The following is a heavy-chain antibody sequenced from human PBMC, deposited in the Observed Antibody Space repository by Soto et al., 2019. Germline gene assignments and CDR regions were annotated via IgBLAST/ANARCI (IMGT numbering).Heavy chain of an antibody. D-gene: IGHD1-26*01. CDR3: ARDSGSYYWYFDL. J-gene: IGHJ2*01. Sequence: GGSLRLSCAASGFTVSSNYMSWVRQAPGKGLEWVSVIYSGGSTYYADSVKGRFTISRDNSKNTLYLQMNSLRAEDTAVYYCARDSGSYYWYFDLWGRGTLVTVSS. CDR1: GFTVSSNY. CDR2: IYSGGST. V-gene: IGHV3-66*01.